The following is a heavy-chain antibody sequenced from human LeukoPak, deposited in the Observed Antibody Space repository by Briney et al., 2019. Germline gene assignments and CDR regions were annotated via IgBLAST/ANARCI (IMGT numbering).Heavy chain of an antibody. V-gene: IGHV1-2*02. Sequence: ASVKVSCKASGYSFTGYYMHWVRQAPGQGLEWMGWINPNSGGTNYAQKFQGRVTMTRDTSISTAYMELSRLRSDDTAVYYCTRGGEIVYIYYMDVSGKGTTVTASS. D-gene: IGHD3-22*01. CDR2: INPNSGGT. CDR1: GYSFTGYY. CDR3: TRGGEIVYIYYMDV. J-gene: IGHJ6*03.